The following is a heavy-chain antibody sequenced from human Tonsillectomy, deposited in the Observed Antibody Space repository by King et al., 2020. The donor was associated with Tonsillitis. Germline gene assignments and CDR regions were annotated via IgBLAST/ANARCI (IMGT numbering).Heavy chain of an antibody. V-gene: IGHV3-30*02. CDR1: GFTFSSYG. Sequence: VQLVESGGGVVQPGESLRLSCEPSGFTFSSYGMHWVRQAPGKGLEWVAYIRYDGRIKNYADSVKGRFTISGDNSKNTLYLQMNSLRTEDTAVYYCAKKLPGSSDYFDYWGQGTLVTVSS. CDR2: IRYDGRIK. J-gene: IGHJ4*02. CDR3: AKKLPGSSDYFDY. D-gene: IGHD1-7*01.